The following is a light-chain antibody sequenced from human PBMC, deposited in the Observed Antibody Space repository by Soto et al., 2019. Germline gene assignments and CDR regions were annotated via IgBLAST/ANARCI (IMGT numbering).Light chain of an antibody. CDR2: AAS. Sequence: DIQMTQSASTLSGSLGDRVTITCGASQTISSWLAWYQQKPGKAPKLLIYAASTLQSGVPSRFSGSGSGTDFTLTISSLQTEDFATYYCQQLNNYPSTFGGGTKVDIK. CDR3: QQLNNYPST. J-gene: IGKJ4*01. V-gene: IGKV1-5*01. CDR1: QTISSW.